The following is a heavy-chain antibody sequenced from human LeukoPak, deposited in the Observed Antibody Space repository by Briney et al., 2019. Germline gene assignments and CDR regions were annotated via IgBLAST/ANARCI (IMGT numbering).Heavy chain of an antibody. CDR3: ARGEHQYYHESSGRFDY. Sequence: GGSLTLSCAASGFTFSSYSMNWVRQAPGKGLEWISSINNSSSYIYYPDSVKGRITISRDNANNSLYLQMNSLIAEDTAVYYCARGEHQYYHESSGRFDYWGQGTLVTVSS. D-gene: IGHD3-22*01. V-gene: IGHV3-21*01. J-gene: IGHJ4*02. CDR1: GFTFSSYS. CDR2: INNSSSYI.